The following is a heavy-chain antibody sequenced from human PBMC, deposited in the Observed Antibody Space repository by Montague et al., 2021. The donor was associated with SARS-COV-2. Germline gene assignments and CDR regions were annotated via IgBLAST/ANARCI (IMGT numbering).Heavy chain of an antibody. CDR1: GDSVSRSY. J-gene: IGHJ4*01. CDR2: IYYYGSV. CDR3: SRQITMVREPFDS. Sequence: SETLSLTCTVAGDSVSRSYWNWIWQSPGEGLEWIGNIYYYGSVNSNPSLKSRRSISLDTSKNQLSLTLTSVTAADTATYYCSRQITMVREPFDSWGQGTLVLVSS. D-gene: IGHD3-10*01. V-gene: IGHV4-59*08.